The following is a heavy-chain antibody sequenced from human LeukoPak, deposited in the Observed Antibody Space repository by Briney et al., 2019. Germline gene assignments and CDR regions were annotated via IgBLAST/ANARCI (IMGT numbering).Heavy chain of an antibody. V-gene: IGHV1-69*05. Sequence: GASVKVSCKASGGTFSSYAISWVRQAPGQGLEWMGGITPIFGTANYAQKFQGRVTITTDESTSTAYMELSSLRSEDAAVYYCARGRFGELFSDYYYYYYMDVWGKGTTVTVSS. D-gene: IGHD3-10*01. CDR2: ITPIFGTA. CDR3: ARGRFGELFSDYYYYYYMDV. J-gene: IGHJ6*03. CDR1: GGTFSSYA.